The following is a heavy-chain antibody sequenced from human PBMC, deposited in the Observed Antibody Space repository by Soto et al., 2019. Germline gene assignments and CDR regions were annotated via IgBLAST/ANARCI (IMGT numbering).Heavy chain of an antibody. Sequence: GGPLRPSCAASGFSFSTNAMSWVRQAPGKGLEWVSSISSSGSTCYADSVKRRFTVSRDNSMKTLYLQMNSLRADDTAVYYCPKGRGRSRYGMDVWGHGTTVTVSS. CDR3: PKGRGRSRYGMDV. CDR2: ISSSGST. D-gene: IGHD1-26*01. CDR1: GFSFSTNA. J-gene: IGHJ6*02. V-gene: IGHV3-23*01.